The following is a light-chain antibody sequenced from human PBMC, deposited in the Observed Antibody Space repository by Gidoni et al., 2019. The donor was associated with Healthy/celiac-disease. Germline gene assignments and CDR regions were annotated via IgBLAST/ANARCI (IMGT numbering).Light chain of an antibody. J-gene: IGKJ1*01. CDR1: QSISSW. Sequence: DLQMTQSPSTLSASVGDRVTITCRASQSISSWLAWYQQKPRKAPKLLIYKASSLESGVPSRFSGSGSGTEFTLTISSLQPDDFATYYCQQYRTFGQGTKVEIK. CDR2: KAS. V-gene: IGKV1-5*03. CDR3: QQYRT.